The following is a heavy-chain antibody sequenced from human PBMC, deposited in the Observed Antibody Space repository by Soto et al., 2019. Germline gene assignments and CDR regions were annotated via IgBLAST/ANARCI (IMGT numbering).Heavy chain of an antibody. CDR3: ASDQHGNSVLDN. Sequence: PSETLSLTCTVSGGSISSYYWSWIRQPPGKGLEWIGYIYYSGSTNYNPSLKSRVTISVDASKNQFSLKLSSVTAADTAVYYCASDQHGNSVLDNWGQGAVVTISS. J-gene: IGHJ4*01. CDR1: GGSISSYY. V-gene: IGHV4-59*01. CDR2: IYYSGST. D-gene: IGHD4-17*01.